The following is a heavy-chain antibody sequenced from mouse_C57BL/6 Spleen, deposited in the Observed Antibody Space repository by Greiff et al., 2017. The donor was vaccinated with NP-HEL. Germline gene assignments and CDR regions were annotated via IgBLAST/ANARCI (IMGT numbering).Heavy chain of an antibody. D-gene: IGHD2-4*01. J-gene: IGHJ2*01. CDR3: ARYYDYDGDY. CDR1: GYSFTGYY. V-gene: IGHV1-42*01. Sequence: VQLQQSGPELVKPGASVKISCKASGYSFTGYYMNWVKQSPEKSLEWIGEINPSTGGTTYNQKFKAKATLTVDKSSSTAYMQLKSLTSEDSAVYYCARYYDYDGDYWGQGTTLTVSS. CDR2: INPSTGGT.